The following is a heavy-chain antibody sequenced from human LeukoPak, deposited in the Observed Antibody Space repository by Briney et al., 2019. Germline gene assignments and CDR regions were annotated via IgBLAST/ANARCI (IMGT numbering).Heavy chain of an antibody. V-gene: IGHV1-69*02. CDR1: GGTFSSYT. Sequence: SVKVSCKASGGTFSSYTISWVRQAPGQGLEWMGRIIPILGIANYAQKFQGRVTITADKSTSTAYMELSSLRSEDTAVYYCARARGRIQQFYYFDYWGQGTLVTVSS. D-gene: IGHD5-18*01. CDR2: IIPILGIA. CDR3: ARARGRIQQFYYFDY. J-gene: IGHJ4*02.